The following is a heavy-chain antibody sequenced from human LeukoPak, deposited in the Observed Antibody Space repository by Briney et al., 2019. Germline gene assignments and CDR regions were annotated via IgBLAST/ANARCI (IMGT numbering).Heavy chain of an antibody. CDR3: ARTTRGAGAYYFDY. CDR2: IDWDDDK. CDR1: GCSRITREEC. D-gene: IGHD3-10*01. Sequence: SGPTLVNPTQTLTLTCTYSGCSRITREECVSWVRQPPGKALEWLALIDWDDDKYYSASLKTRLTISKDSSKNQVILTVTNLDPVDTATYYCARTTRGAGAYYFDYWGQGILVTVSS. V-gene: IGHV2-70*18. J-gene: IGHJ4*02.